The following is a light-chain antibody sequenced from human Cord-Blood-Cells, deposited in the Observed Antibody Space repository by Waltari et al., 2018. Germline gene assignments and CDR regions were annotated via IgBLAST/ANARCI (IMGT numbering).Light chain of an antibody. J-gene: IGKJ1*01. CDR1: QRVLYSSNNQNY. Sequence: DIVITPSPASLPVSLGERAHIQRTSSQRVLYSSNNQNYLVWYPQKPGPPPKLLIYWASTRESAVPDRFSGSGSETDFTHTFSSLQAESVAVYYCQQYYSTPGTFGQGTKVEIK. V-gene: IGKV4-1*01. CDR3: QQYYSTPGT. CDR2: WAS.